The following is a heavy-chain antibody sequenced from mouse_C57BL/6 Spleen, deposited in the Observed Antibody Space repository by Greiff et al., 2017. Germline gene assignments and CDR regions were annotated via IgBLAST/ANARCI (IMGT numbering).Heavy chain of an antibody. Sequence: EVKLMESGGGLVKPGASLKLSCAASGFTFSSYTMSWVRQTPEQRLEWVGTISGGGGNTYYPDSVKGPVTISRDNAKNTLYLQMSSLGSEDTALYYSGRHTFDYWGQGTTLTVSS. CDR3: GRHTFDY. CDR1: GFTFSSYT. J-gene: IGHJ2*01. V-gene: IGHV5-9*01. CDR2: ISGGGGNT.